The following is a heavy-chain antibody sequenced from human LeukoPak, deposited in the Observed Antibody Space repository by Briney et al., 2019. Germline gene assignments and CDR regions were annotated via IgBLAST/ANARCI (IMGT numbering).Heavy chain of an antibody. CDR3: ARGLREYSSSSDGGGYFDY. V-gene: IGHV4-38-2*02. Sequence: PSETLSLTCTVSGYSISSGYYWGWIRQPPGKGLEWIGSIYHSGSTNYNPSLKSRVTISVDTSKNQFSLKLSSVTAADTAVYYCARGLREYSSSSDGGGYFDYWGQGTLVTVSS. D-gene: IGHD6-6*01. J-gene: IGHJ4*02. CDR1: GYSISSGYY. CDR2: IYHSGST.